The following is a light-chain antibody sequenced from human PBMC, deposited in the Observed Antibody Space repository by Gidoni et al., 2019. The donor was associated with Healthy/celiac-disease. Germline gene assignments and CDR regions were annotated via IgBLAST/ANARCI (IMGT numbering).Light chain of an antibody. CDR1: SSNIGAGSD. J-gene: IGLJ2*01. V-gene: IGLV1-40*01. Sequence: QSVLTQPPSVSGAPRQRVTISCTGRSSNIGAGSDVHWYQQLPGTAPKLLIYGNSNRPSGVPDRFSGSKSGTSASLAITGLQAEDEADYYCQSYDSSLSGVVFGGGTKLTVL. CDR2: GNS. CDR3: QSYDSSLSGVV.